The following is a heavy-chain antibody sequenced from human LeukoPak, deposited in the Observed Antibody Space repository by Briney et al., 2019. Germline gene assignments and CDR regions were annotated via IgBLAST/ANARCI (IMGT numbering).Heavy chain of an antibody. Sequence: PSQTLSLTCTVSGGSISSGSYYWSWIRQPAGKGLEWIGRIYTSGSTNYNPSLKSRVTISVDTSKNQFSLKLSSVTAADTAMYYCARDRNSGWSTPFDPWGQGTLVTVSS. V-gene: IGHV4-61*02. CDR3: ARDRNSGWSTPFDP. D-gene: IGHD6-19*01. J-gene: IGHJ5*02. CDR1: GGSISSGSYY. CDR2: IYTSGST.